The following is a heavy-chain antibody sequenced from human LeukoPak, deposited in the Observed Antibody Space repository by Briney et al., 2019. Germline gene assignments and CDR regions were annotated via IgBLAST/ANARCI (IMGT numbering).Heavy chain of an antibody. CDR2: IKSKTDGGTT. CDR1: GFTFSNAR. Sequence: GGSLRLSCAASGFTFSNARMSWVRQAPGKGREWVGRIKSKTDGGTTDYAAPVKGRFTISRDDSENTLYLQMNSLKTEDTAVYYCTTRGGYSYGFGYWGQGTLVTVSS. D-gene: IGHD5-18*01. CDR3: TTRGGYSYGFGY. V-gene: IGHV3-15*01. J-gene: IGHJ4*02.